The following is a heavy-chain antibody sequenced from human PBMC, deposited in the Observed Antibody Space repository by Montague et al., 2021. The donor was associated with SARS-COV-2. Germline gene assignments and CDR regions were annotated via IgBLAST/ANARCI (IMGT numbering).Heavy chain of an antibody. Sequence: SETLSLTCAVYGGSFSDNYWSWIRKPPGKGLERIGEINHRGTSNYNPSLKSRVSISVDTSKNQFSPYLGSVTAADTAVYYCARGRQHFNMIVVVMTGGEYYFDYWGQGTLVTVSS. CDR3: ARGRQHFNMIVVVMTGGEYYFDY. CDR1: GGSFSDNY. CDR2: INHRGTS. J-gene: IGHJ4*02. D-gene: IGHD3-22*01. V-gene: IGHV4-34*01.